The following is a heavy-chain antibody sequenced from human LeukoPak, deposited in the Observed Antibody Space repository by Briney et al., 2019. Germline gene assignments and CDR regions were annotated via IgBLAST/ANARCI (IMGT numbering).Heavy chain of an antibody. Sequence: ASVKVSCKASGYTFTSYGISWVRQAPGQGLEWMGWISAYNGNTNYAQKLQGRVTMTTGTSTSTAYMELRSLRSDDTAVYYCARDRIVGATDYYYYGMDVWGQGTTVTVSS. V-gene: IGHV1-18*01. J-gene: IGHJ6*02. CDR3: ARDRIVGATDYYYYGMDV. CDR2: ISAYNGNT. CDR1: GYTFTSYG. D-gene: IGHD1-26*01.